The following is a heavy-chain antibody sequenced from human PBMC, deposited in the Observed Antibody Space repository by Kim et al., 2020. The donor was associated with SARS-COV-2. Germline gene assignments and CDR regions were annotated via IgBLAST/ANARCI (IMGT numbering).Heavy chain of an antibody. Sequence: SVKVSCKASGGTFSSYAISWVRQAPGQGLEWMGGIIPIFGTANYAQKFQGRVTITADESTSTAYMELSSLRSEDTAVYYCARAGDDFWSGYSRINYYYGMDVWGQGTTVTVSS. V-gene: IGHV1-69*13. CDR2: IIPIFGTA. CDR1: GGTFSSYA. D-gene: IGHD3-3*01. J-gene: IGHJ6*02. CDR3: ARAGDDFWSGYSRINYYYGMDV.